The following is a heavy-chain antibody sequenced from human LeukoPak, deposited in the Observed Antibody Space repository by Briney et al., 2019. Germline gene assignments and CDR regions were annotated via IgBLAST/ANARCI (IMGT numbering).Heavy chain of an antibody. Sequence: SETLSLTCAVYGGSLCGFYWSWIRQPPGKGREWIGEINHSGSTNYTPSLKSRVTISVDTSKNQFSLKLSSVTAADTAVYYCAASLWFGESVFDPWGQGTLVTVSS. J-gene: IGHJ5*02. V-gene: IGHV4-34*01. D-gene: IGHD3-10*01. CDR1: GGSLCGFY. CDR2: INHSGST. CDR3: AASLWFGESVFDP.